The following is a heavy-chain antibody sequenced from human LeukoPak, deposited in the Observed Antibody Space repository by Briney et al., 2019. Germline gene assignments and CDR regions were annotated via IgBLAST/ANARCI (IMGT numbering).Heavy chain of an antibody. Sequence: GGSLRLSCAASGFTFDDYGMSWVRQAPGKGLEWVSGINWNGGSTGYADSVKGRFTISRDNAKNSLYLQMNSLRAEDTALYHCAGDHHGSGSPPYGMDVWGQGTTVTVSS. CDR1: GFTFDDYG. V-gene: IGHV3-20*01. J-gene: IGHJ6*02. CDR2: INWNGGST. CDR3: AGDHHGSGSPPYGMDV. D-gene: IGHD3-10*01.